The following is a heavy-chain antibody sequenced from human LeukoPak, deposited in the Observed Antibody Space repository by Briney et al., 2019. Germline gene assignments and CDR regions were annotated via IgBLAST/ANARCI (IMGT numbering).Heavy chain of an antibody. CDR1: GITFSSYA. CDR3: AKSGAYNPIDY. V-gene: IGHV3-23*01. CDR2: ITDSGGST. D-gene: IGHD1-1*01. J-gene: IGHJ4*01. Sequence: GGSLRLSCAASGITFSSYAWTWVRQAPGKGLEWVSTITDSGGSTYYADSVRGRFTISRVNSKNTLYLQMNGLRAEDTALYYCAKSGAYNPIDYWGHGALVIVSS.